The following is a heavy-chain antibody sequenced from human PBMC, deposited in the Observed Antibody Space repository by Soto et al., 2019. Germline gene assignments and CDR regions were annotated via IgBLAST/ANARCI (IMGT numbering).Heavy chain of an antibody. CDR3: ARGKYSSSSSTFDY. V-gene: IGHV3-21*01. CDR1: GFTFSTYS. D-gene: IGHD6-6*01. J-gene: IGHJ4*02. Sequence: KTGGSLRLSSAASGFTFSTYSMNWVRQAPGKGLEWVSSISSSSSYIHYADSVKGRFTISRDNAKSSLYLQMNSLRAEDTAVYYCARGKYSSSSSTFDYWGQGILVTVSS. CDR2: ISSSSSYI.